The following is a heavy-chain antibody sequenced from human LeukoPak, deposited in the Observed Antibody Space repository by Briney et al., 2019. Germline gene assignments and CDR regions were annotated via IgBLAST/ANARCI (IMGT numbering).Heavy chain of an antibody. D-gene: IGHD6-19*01. CDR1: GFTFGSSV. V-gene: IGHV3-23*01. Sequence: GGSLRLSCAASGFTFGSSVMNWVRQAPGKGLEWVSGISANGGSTYYADSVKGRFTISRDTSKNTLYLQMNSLRAEDTAVYYCAKAWSGDWYDYWGQGTLVTVSS. CDR3: AKAWSGDWYDY. J-gene: IGHJ4*02. CDR2: ISANGGST.